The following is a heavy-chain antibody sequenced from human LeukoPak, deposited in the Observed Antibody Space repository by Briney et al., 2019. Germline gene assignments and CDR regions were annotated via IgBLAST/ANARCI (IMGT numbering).Heavy chain of an antibody. J-gene: IGHJ5*02. V-gene: IGHV4-59*01. CDR2: ISYSGST. Sequence: SETLSLTCTVSGGSISSYYWTWIRQPPGKGLEWIGYISYSGSTNYNPSLKSRVTISVDTSKQQLSLKLTSVTAADTAVYYCARGKSRYWFDPWGQGTLVPVSS. CDR3: ARGKSRYWFDP. D-gene: IGHD6-25*01. CDR1: GGSISSYY.